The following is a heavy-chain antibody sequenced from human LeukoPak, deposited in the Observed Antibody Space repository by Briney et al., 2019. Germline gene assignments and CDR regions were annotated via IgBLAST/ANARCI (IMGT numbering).Heavy chain of an antibody. CDR1: GGSISSGGYY. CDR3: ARDLTPHRFDY. D-gene: IGHD1-14*01. CDR2: IYHSGST. V-gene: IGHV4-30-2*01. J-gene: IGHJ4*02. Sequence: SETLSLTCTVSGGSISSGGYYWSWIRQPPGKGLEWIGYIYHSGSTYYNPPLKSRVTISVDRSKNQFSLKLSSVTAADTAVYYCARDLTPHRFDYWGQGTLVTVSS.